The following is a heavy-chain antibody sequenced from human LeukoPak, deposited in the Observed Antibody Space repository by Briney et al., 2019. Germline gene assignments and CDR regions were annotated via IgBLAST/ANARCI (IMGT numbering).Heavy chain of an antibody. D-gene: IGHD6-19*01. CDR2: MYYSGST. J-gene: IGHJ5*02. CDR3: ARHHHQDRSGWSRLFWPDP. V-gene: IGHV4-39*01. Sequence: GSLRLSCAASGFTFSSYAMSWIRQPPGKGLEWIGNMYYSGSTYYNPSLKSRVTISVDTSKNQFSLKLNSVTAADTAVYYCARHHHQDRSGWSRLFWPDPWGQGTLVIVSS. CDR1: GFTFSSYA.